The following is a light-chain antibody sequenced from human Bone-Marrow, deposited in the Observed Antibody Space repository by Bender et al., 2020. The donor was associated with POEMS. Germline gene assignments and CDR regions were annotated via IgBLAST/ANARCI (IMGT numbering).Light chain of an antibody. CDR2: TNN. V-gene: IGLV1-44*01. CDR3: VAWDASLNGWV. J-gene: IGLJ3*02. CDR1: RSNIGGYP. Sequence: QSVVTQPPSASGTPGQRVNVSCSGSRSNIGGYPVNWYQQLPGTAPRLLIYTNNERPSGVPDRFSGSKSGTSASLAITGLQSDDEAIYFCVAWDASLNGWVFGGGTKLTVL.